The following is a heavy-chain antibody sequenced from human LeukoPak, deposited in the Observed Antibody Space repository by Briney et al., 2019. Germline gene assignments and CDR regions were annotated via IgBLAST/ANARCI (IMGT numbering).Heavy chain of an antibody. CDR2: ISYDGSNK. D-gene: IGHD1-7*01. Sequence: GGSLRLSCAASGFTFSSYGMHWVRQAPGKGLEWVAVISYDGSNKYYADSVKGRFTISRDNSKNTLYLQMNNLRAEDTAVYYCAREGTLTGTNTNDYWGQGTLVTVSS. J-gene: IGHJ4*02. CDR3: AREGTLTGTNTNDY. V-gene: IGHV3-30*03. CDR1: GFTFSSYG.